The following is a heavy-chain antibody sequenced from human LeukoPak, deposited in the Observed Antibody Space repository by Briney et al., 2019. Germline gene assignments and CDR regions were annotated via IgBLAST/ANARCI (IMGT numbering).Heavy chain of an antibody. CDR1: GFTFSSYS. D-gene: IGHD2-15*01. CDR3: VRGGDWFDP. Sequence: PGGSLRLSCAASGFTFSSYSMNWVRQAPGKGLEWVANIKRDGSEKSYVDSVKGRFTISRDNAKNSLYLQMNSLRAEDTAVYYCVRGGDWFDPWGQGTLVTVSS. CDR2: IKRDGSEK. J-gene: IGHJ5*02. V-gene: IGHV3-7*01.